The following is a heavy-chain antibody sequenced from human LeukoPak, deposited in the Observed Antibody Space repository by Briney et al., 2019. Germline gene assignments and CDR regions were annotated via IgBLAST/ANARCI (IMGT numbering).Heavy chain of an antibody. J-gene: IGHJ4*02. Sequence: SETLSLTCTVSGGSITSYYWSWIRQPPGKRLEWIGYISYSGSTNYNPSLKSRVTISVDTSKNQFSLKLSSVTAADTAVYYCAREKSSSSGYYFDYWGQGTLVTVSS. V-gene: IGHV4-59*01. CDR2: ISYSGST. CDR3: AREKSSSSGYYFDY. D-gene: IGHD6-6*01. CDR1: GGSITSYY.